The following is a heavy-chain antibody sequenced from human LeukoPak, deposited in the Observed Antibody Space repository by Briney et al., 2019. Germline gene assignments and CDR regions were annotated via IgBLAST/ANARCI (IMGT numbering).Heavy chain of an antibody. V-gene: IGHV4-59*12. CDR3: ARRGGYSSGWYYFDY. D-gene: IGHD6-19*01. Sequence: SETLSLTCTVPGGSISSYYWSWIRQPPGKGLEWIGYIYYSGSTYYNPSLKSRVTISVDTSKNQFSLKLSSVTAADTAVYYCARRGGYSSGWYYFDYWGQGTLVTVSS. CDR1: GGSISSYY. CDR2: IYYSGST. J-gene: IGHJ4*02.